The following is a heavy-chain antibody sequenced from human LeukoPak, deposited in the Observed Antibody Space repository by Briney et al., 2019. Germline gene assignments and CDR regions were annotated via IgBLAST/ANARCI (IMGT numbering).Heavy chain of an antibody. Sequence: ESSETLSLTCAVYGGSFSGYYWSWIRQPPGKGLEWIGEINHSGSTNYNPPLKSRVTISVDTSKNQFSLKLSSVTAADTAVYYCASSLLTTPYYFDYWGQGTLVTVSS. CDR1: GGSFSGYY. D-gene: IGHD4/OR15-4a*01. CDR3: ASSLLTTPYYFDY. V-gene: IGHV4-34*01. CDR2: INHSGST. J-gene: IGHJ4*02.